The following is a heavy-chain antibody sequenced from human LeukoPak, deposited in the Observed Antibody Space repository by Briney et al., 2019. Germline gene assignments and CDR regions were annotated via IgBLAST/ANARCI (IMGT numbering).Heavy chain of an antibody. J-gene: IGHJ4*02. V-gene: IGHV4-59*01. CDR3: ARESGYPRGYFDY. CDR1: GGSISSYY. CDR2: IYYSGST. Sequence: PSETLSLTCTVSGGSISSYYWSWIRQPPGKGLEWIGYIYYSGSTNYNPSLKSRVTISVDTSKNQFSLTLSSVTAAATAVYYCARESGYPRGYFDYWGQGTLVTVSS. D-gene: IGHD5-12*01.